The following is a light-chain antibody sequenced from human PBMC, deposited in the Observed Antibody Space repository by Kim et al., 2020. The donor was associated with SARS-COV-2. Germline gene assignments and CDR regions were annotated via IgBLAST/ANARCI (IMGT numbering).Light chain of an antibody. CDR1: QSVRNY. V-gene: IGKV3-11*01. CDR3: QQRSNWPLFT. CDR2: DAS. J-gene: IGKJ3*01. Sequence: EIVLTQSPATLSLSPGERATLSCRASQSVRNYLAWYQQKPGQAPRLLIYDASNRATGIPARFSGSVSGTDFTLTINSLEPEDFAVYYCQQRSNWPLFTFGPGTKVDIK.